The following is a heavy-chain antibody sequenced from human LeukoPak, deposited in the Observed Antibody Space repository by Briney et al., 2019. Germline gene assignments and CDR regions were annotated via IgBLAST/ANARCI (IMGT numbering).Heavy chain of an antibody. J-gene: IGHJ4*02. CDR2: IYTSGST. CDR1: GGSISSYD. V-gene: IGHV4-4*07. D-gene: IGHD3-22*01. Sequence: SETLSLTCTVSGGSISSYDWSWIRQPAGKGLEWIGRIYTSGSTNYNPSLKSRVTMSVDTSKNQFSLKLSSVTAADTAVYYCAREPYDSSGYSFDYWGQGTLVTVSS. CDR3: AREPYDSSGYSFDY.